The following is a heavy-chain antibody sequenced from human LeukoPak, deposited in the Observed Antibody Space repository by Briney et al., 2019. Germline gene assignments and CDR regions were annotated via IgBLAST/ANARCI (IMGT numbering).Heavy chain of an antibody. CDR3: ASDKGYSNNYFDY. Sequence: SETLSLTCAVYGGSFSGYYWSWIRQPPGKGLEWIGEINHSGSTNYNPSLKSRVTISVDTSKNQFSLKLSSVTAADTAVYYCASDKGYSNNYFDYWGQGTLVTVSS. CDR1: GGSFSGYY. CDR2: INHSGST. D-gene: IGHD6-13*01. V-gene: IGHV4-34*01. J-gene: IGHJ4*02.